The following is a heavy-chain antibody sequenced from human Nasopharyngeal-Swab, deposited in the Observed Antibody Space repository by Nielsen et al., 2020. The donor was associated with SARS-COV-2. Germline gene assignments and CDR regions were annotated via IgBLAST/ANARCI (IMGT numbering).Heavy chain of an antibody. CDR1: GGSFSANY. CDR2: INHSGST. Sequence: GSLRLSCAVSGGSFSANYWGWIRQPPGKGLEWIGEINHSGSTNYNPSLKSRVTISVDTSKSQFSLKLTSVTAADTSVYYCARGLSGVVPAPILGLGPYYYFYDMDVWGKGTTVTVSS. CDR3: ARGLSGVVPAPILGLGPYYYFYDMDV. V-gene: IGHV4-34*01. D-gene: IGHD2-2*01. J-gene: IGHJ6*03.